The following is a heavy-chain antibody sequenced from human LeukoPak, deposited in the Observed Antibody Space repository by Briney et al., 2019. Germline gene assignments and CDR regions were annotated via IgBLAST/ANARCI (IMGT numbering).Heavy chain of an antibody. Sequence: SETLSLTCTVSGGSISSSGYYWGWIRQPPGKGLEWIGSIYYSGSTYYKASLKSRVTISEDTSKNQFSLKLSSVTAADTAVYYCARRGATRKATAYYFDYWGQGTLVTVSS. CDR1: GGSISSSGYY. D-gene: IGHD5-24*01. CDR2: IYYSGST. J-gene: IGHJ4*02. CDR3: ARRGATRKATAYYFDY. V-gene: IGHV4-39*01.